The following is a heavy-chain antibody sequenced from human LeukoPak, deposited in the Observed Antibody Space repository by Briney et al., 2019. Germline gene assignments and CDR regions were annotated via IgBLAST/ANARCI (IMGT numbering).Heavy chain of an antibody. CDR3: AREVVTTNRNWFDP. CDR1: GGTFSSYA. Sequence: SVKVSYKASGGTFSSYAISWVRQAPGQGLEWMGRIIPIFGIANYAQKFQGRVTITADKSTSTAYMELSSLRSEDTAVYYCAREVVTTNRNWFDPWGQGTLVTVSS. D-gene: IGHD4-11*01. CDR2: IIPIFGIA. J-gene: IGHJ5*02. V-gene: IGHV1-69*04.